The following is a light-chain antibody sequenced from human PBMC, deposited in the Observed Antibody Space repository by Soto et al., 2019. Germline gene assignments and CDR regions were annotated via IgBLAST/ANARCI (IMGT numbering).Light chain of an antibody. CDR3: QQYGSSPQT. CDR1: HTISSN. J-gene: IGKJ1*01. V-gene: IGKV3-20*01. CDR2: GAS. Sequence: EIVLTQSPGTLSLSPGERATLSCRASHTISSNLAWYQQKPGQAPRLLIYGASSRATGIPDRFSGSGSGTDFTLTISRLEPEDFAVYYCQQYGSSPQTFGQGTKVDIK.